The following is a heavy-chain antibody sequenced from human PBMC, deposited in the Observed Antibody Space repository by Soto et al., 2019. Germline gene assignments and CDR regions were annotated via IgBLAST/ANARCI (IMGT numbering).Heavy chain of an antibody. CDR2: IYHSGST. CDR1: GGSISSSNW. J-gene: IGHJ6*02. D-gene: IGHD2-15*01. Sequence: QVQLQESGPGLVKPSGTLSLTCAVSGGSISSSNWWSWVRQPPGKGLEWIGEIYHSGSTNYNPSLKSRVTISVDKSKNQFSLKLSSVTAADTAVYYCARAWSGGSCYRPIPPYYSYGMDVWCQGTTVTVSS. CDR3: ARAWSGGSCYRPIPPYYSYGMDV. V-gene: IGHV4-4*02.